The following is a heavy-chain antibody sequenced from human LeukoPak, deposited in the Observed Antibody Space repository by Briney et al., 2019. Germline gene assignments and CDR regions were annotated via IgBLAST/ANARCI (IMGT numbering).Heavy chain of an antibody. J-gene: IGHJ3*02. V-gene: IGHV4-59*08. CDR3: ASRGVRGVTDEAFDI. Sequence: PSETLSLTCTVSGGSISSYYWSWIRQPPGKGLEWIGYIYYSGSTNYNPSLKSRVTISVDTSKNQFSLKLSSVTAADTAVYYCASRGVRGVTDEAFDIWGQGTMVTVSS. CDR2: IYYSGST. D-gene: IGHD3-10*01. CDR1: GGSISSYY.